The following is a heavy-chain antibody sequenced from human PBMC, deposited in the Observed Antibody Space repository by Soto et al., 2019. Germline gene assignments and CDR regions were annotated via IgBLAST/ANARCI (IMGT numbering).Heavy chain of an antibody. Sequence: PGGSLRLSCAASGFTFSSYSMNWVRQAPGKGLEWIPSISSSISYIYYADSVKGRFTISRDNAKNSLYLQMNSLRVEDTAVYYCARDGRTAHRITMIVVVTTHAFDIWGQGTMLTVSS. CDR2: ISSSISYI. D-gene: IGHD3-22*01. J-gene: IGHJ3*02. CDR1: GFTFSSYS. V-gene: IGHV3-21*01. CDR3: ARDGRTAHRITMIVVVTTHAFDI.